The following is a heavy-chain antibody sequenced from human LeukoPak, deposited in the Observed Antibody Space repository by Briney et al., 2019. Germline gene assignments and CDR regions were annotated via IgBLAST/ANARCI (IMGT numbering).Heavy chain of an antibody. J-gene: IGHJ5*02. CDR2: IYYSGST. V-gene: IGHV4-59*01. Sequence: SETLSLTCTVSGGSISSYYWSWIRQPPGKGQEWIGYIYYSGSTNYNPSLKSRVTISVDTSKNQFSLKLSSVTAADTAVYYCARVSLAAAASEGYRWFDPWGQGTLVTVSS. CDR3: ARVSLAAAASEGYRWFDP. CDR1: GGSISSYY. D-gene: IGHD6-13*01.